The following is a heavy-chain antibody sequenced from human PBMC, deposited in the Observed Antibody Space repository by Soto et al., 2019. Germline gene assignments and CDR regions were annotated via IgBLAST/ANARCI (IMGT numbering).Heavy chain of an antibody. CDR3: SHMESRVASYGLDV. J-gene: IGHJ6*02. CDR1: GFSLDTSGVG. V-gene: IGHV2-5*02. D-gene: IGHD3-3*01. Sequence: QITLKESGPTLVKPTQTLTLTCTFSGFSLDTSGVGVAWICQPPGKALEWLTLIYWDDDKRYSPSLRSRLTITKDTSENRVVLTMTNMDPVDTATYYCSHMESRVASYGLDVWGQGTTVTVSS. CDR2: IYWDDDK.